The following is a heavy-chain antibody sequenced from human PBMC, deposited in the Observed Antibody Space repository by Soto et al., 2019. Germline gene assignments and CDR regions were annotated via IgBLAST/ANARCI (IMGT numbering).Heavy chain of an antibody. CDR1: DYSISSGFY. J-gene: IGHJ5*02. CDR2: IYHSGTT. V-gene: IGHV4-38-2*01. D-gene: IGHD6-13*01. Sequence: PSETLSLTCAVSDYSISSGFYWGWIRQPPGKGLEWIGNIYHSGTTYYNPSLKSRVTISVDTSENQFSLKLTSVTAADTAVYYCARVPAESGPRWFDPWGQGTLVTVSS. CDR3: ARVPAESGPRWFDP.